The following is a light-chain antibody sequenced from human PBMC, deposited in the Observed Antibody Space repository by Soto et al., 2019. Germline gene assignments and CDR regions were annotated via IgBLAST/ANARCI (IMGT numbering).Light chain of an antibody. CDR2: TDN. V-gene: IGLV1-47*02. CDR1: SSNIGSNY. CDR3: QTWGSDIPI. J-gene: IGLJ2*01. Sequence: QSVLTQPPSASGTPGQRVTISCSGSSSNIGSNYVYWFQQFPGTAPKLLIYTDNLRPSGVPDRFSGSRSGTSASLVISRLRSEDEADYYCQTWGSDIPIFGGGTKLTVL.